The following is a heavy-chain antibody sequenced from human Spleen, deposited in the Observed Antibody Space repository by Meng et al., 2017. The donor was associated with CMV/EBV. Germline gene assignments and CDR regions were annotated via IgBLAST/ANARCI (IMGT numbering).Heavy chain of an antibody. CDR2: ITGSGDNT. CDR3: AKGGDSSGWYYFYD. D-gene: IGHD6-19*01. CDR1: GFTFSSYA. V-gene: IGHV3-23*01. Sequence: GGSLRLSCAASGFTFSSYAMTWVRQAPGKGLEWVSAITGSGDNTYYADSVKGRFTITRDNAENSLYLQMNSLRAEDTAVYYCAKGGDSSGWYYFYDWGQGTLVTVSS. J-gene: IGHJ4*02.